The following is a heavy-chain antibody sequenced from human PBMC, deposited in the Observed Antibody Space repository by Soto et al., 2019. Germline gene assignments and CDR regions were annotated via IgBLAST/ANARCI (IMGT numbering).Heavy chain of an antibody. CDR1: GHPFINYA. CDR3: AGEGYCSGGSCYSLAY. V-gene: IGHV1-18*01. J-gene: IGHJ4*02. CDR2: ISAYTGDT. Sequence: ASVKVSCKASGHPFINYAINWVRQAPGQGLEWMGWISAYTGDTNYAQKLQGRVTMTTDTSTSTAYIELRSLRSDDTAVYYCAGEGYCSGGSCYSLAYWGQGTLVTVSS. D-gene: IGHD2-15*01.